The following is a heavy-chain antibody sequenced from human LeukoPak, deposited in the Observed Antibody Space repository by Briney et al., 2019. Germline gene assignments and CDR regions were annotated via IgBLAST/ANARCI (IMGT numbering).Heavy chain of an antibody. CDR3: ARYRGYNSGLEKYYFDY. D-gene: IGHD5-18*01. V-gene: IGHV4-39*01. CDR1: GGSISSSRYY. J-gene: IGHJ4*02. Sequence: SETLSLTCTVSGGSISSSRYYWGWIRQPPGKELEWIGSIHYSGSTYYNPSLKSRVTISVDTSKNQFSLKPSSVTAADTAVYYCARYRGYNSGLEKYYFDYWGQGTLVTVSS. CDR2: IHYSGST.